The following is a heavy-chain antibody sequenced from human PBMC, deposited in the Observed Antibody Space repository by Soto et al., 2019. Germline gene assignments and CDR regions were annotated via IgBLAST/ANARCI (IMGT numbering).Heavy chain of an antibody. V-gene: IGHV4-31*03. CDR3: ARESPHNWFDP. CDR1: GGSISSGGYY. J-gene: IGHJ5*02. Sequence: QVQLQESGPGLVKPSQTLSLTCSVSGGSISSGGYYWSWIRQHPGKGLEWIGYIFYGGNTYYNPSLKSRVTISADTSKNQCSLKLSSVTAADTAVYYCARESPHNWFDPWGQGTLVTVSS. CDR2: IFYGGNT.